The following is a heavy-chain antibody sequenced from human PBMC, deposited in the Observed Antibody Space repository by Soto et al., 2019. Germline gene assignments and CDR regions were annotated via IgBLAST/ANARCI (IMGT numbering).Heavy chain of an antibody. J-gene: IGHJ4*02. CDR1: GFTFSHSG. CDR2: ISSDGNSI. V-gene: IGHV3-30*18. CDR3: AKDSPGTVSH. Sequence: PGGSLRLSCRGSGFTFSHSGMHWVRQAPGKGLEWIIFISSDGNSIYYGKSVKGRFTISRDNSRNTVYLQMSSLRPEDTAVYYCAKDSPGTVSHWGQGTLVTVSS. D-gene: IGHD1-1*01.